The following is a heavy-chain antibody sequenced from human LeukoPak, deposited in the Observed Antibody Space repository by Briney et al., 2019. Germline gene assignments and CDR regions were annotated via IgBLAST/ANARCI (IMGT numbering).Heavy chain of an antibody. Sequence: SETLSLTCAVYGGSFSGYYWSWIRQPPGKGLEWIGGINHSGSTNYNPSLKSRVTISVDTSKNQFSLKLSSVTAADTAVYYCARGLRYFDWLLSWFDPWGQGTLVTVSS. CDR1: GGSFSGYY. D-gene: IGHD3-9*01. V-gene: IGHV4-34*01. J-gene: IGHJ5*02. CDR3: ARGLRYFDWLLSWFDP. CDR2: INHSGST.